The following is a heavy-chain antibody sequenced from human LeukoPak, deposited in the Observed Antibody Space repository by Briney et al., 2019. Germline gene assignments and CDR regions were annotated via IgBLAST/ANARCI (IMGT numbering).Heavy chain of an antibody. D-gene: IGHD6-19*01. CDR3: AGVIAVAGTFYYYGMDV. CDR2: INPNSGGT. Sequence: ASVKVSCKASGYTFTGYYMHWVRQAPGQGLEWMGWINPNSGGTNYAQKFQGRVTMTRDTSISTAYMELSRLRSDDTAVYDCAGVIAVAGTFYYYGMDVWGQGTTVTVSS. J-gene: IGHJ6*02. CDR1: GYTFTGYY. V-gene: IGHV1-2*02.